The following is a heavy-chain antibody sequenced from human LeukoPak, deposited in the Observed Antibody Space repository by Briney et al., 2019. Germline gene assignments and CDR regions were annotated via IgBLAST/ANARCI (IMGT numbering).Heavy chain of an antibody. CDR1: GFTFSSYE. CDR3: AKDLTYYDILTGYLKPNWYFDL. J-gene: IGHJ2*01. D-gene: IGHD3-9*01. CDR2: ISGSGGST. Sequence: GGSLRLSCAASGFTFSSYEMNWVRQAPGKGLEWVSAISGSGGSTYYADSVKGRFTISRDNSKNTLYLQMNSLRAEDTAVYYCAKDLTYYDILTGYLKPNWYFDLWGRGTLVTVSS. V-gene: IGHV3-23*01.